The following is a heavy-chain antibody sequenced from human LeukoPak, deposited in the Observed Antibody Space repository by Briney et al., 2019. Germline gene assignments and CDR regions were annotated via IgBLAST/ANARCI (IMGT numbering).Heavy chain of an antibody. D-gene: IGHD1-26*01. J-gene: IGHJ4*02. CDR1: GYTFTSYY. Sequence: ASVKASCKASGYTFTSYYMHWVRQAPGQGLEWMGIINPSGGSTSYAQKFQGRVTMTRDTSTSTVYMELSSLRSEDTAVYYCARRAWGARRGLSFDYWGQGTLATVSS. CDR3: ARRAWGARRGLSFDY. V-gene: IGHV1-46*01. CDR2: INPSGGST.